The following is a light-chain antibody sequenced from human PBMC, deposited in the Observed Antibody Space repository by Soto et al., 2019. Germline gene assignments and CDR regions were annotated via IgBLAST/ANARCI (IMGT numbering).Light chain of an antibody. J-gene: IGKJ2*01. V-gene: IGKV3-20*01. CDR3: QQYGSSLYT. CDR1: QSISSGS. Sequence: EIVLTQSPGTVSLSPGESATLSCRASQSISSGSLAWYQQRPGQAPRIIIYGASSRATGIPDRFSGSGSGTEFTLTISRLEPEDSAVYYCQQYGSSLYTFGLGTKLEIK. CDR2: GAS.